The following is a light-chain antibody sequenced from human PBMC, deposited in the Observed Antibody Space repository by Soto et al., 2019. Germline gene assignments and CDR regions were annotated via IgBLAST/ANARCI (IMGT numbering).Light chain of an antibody. J-gene: IGKJ2*01. CDR1: QSVNSDY. V-gene: IGKV3-20*01. Sequence: EIVLTQSPGTLSLSPGERATLSCRASQSVNSDYLAWYQQKPGQAPRLLLYGASTRATGIPDRFSGSGSGADFTLTISSLEPEDFAMYSCQQYCSSPYTFGQGTKLEIK. CDR3: QQYCSSPYT. CDR2: GAS.